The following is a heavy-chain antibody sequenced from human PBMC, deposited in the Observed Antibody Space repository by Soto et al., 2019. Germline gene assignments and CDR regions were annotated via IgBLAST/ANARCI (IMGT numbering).Heavy chain of an antibody. D-gene: IGHD2-2*01. V-gene: IGHV1-8*01. CDR1: GYTFTSYD. CDR2: MNPNSGST. CDR3: ARGPICSSTSCSIYYFDY. J-gene: IGHJ4*02. Sequence: GASVKVSCKASGYTFTSYDINWVRQATGQGLEWMGWMNPNSGSTGYAQKFQGRVTMTRNTSISTAYMELSSLRSEDTAVYYCARGPICSSTSCSIYYFDYWGQGTLVTVSS.